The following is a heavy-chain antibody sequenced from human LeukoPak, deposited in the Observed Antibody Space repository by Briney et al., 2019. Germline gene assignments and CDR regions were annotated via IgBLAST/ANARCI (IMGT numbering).Heavy chain of an antibody. V-gene: IGHV4-59*01. CDR3: ASYSSSWYPSYYYMDV. Sequence: SETLSLTCTVSGGSISSYYWSSIRQPPGKGLEWMGYIYYSGSTNYNPSLKTRVTISVDTSKNQFSLKLSSVTAADTAVYYCASYSSSWYPSYYYMDVWGKGTTVTVSS. D-gene: IGHD6-13*01. J-gene: IGHJ6*03. CDR1: GGSISSYY. CDR2: IYYSGST.